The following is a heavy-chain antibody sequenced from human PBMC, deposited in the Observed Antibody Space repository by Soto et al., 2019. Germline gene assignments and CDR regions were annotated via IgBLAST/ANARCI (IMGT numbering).Heavy chain of an antibody. CDR2: ISHDGSYK. J-gene: IGHJ3*02. CDR3: AKGLLAIVGTTLPRDAFNI. V-gene: IGHV3-30*18. CDR1: GFSFTTYV. Sequence: GGSLRLSCAASGFSFTTYVMHWVRQAPGKGLEWEAVISHDGSYKYYGDAVKGRFTISRDTSKNAVYLEMNSLRPEDTAVYYCAKGLLAIVGTTLPRDAFNIWGQGTMVTV. D-gene: IGHD1-26*01.